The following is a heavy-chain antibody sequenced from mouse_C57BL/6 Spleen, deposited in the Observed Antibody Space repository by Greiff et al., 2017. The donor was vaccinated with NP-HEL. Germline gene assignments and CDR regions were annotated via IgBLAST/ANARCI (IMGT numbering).Heavy chain of an antibody. CDR2: ISSGGDYI. D-gene: IGHD1-1*01. CDR1: GFTFSSYA. Sequence: EVKLVESGEGLVKPGGSLKLSCAASGFTFSSYAMSWVRQTPEKRLEWVAYISSGGDYIYYADTVKGRFTISRDNARNTLYLQMSSLKSEDTAMYYCTRDGTVVAPLLPMDYWGQGTSVTVSS. J-gene: IGHJ4*01. CDR3: TRDGTVVAPLLPMDY. V-gene: IGHV5-9-1*02.